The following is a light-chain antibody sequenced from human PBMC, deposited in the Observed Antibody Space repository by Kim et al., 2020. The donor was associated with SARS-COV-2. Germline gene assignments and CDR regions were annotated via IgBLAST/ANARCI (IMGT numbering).Light chain of an antibody. CDR3: CSYAGSITFYV. Sequence: QSALTQPASVSGSPGQSITISCTGTSSDVGSYSLVSWYQQRPDKAPKLIIYEVTKRPSEISHRFSGSKSANTASLTISGLQAEDEADYYCCSYAGSITFYVFGTGIKVTVL. V-gene: IGLV2-23*02. CDR1: SSDVGSYSL. CDR2: EVT. J-gene: IGLJ1*01.